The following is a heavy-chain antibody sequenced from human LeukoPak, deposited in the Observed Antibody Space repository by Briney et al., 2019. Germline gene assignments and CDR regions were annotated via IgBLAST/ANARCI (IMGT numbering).Heavy chain of an antibody. V-gene: IGHV4-59*08. CDR2: IYYSGST. CDR3: ARHDGGYNDAFDI. D-gene: IGHD5-24*01. Sequence: PSETLSLTCTVSGGSISSYYWSWIRQPPGKGLEWIGYIYYSGSTYYNPSLKSRVTISVDTSKNQFSLKLSSVTAADTAVYYCARHDGGYNDAFDIWGQGTMVTVSS. J-gene: IGHJ3*02. CDR1: GGSISSYY.